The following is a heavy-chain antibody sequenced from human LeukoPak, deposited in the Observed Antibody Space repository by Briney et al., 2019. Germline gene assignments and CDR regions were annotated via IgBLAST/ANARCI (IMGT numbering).Heavy chain of an antibody. J-gene: IGHJ4*02. D-gene: IGHD5-18*01. CDR1: GFTFDDYA. Sequence: GRSLRLSCAASGFTFDDYAMQWVRQAPGKGLEWVSSISWNSGRIGYADSVKGRFTISRDNAKSSLYLQMNSLRAEDTALYCCAKGYRPQGSLDYWGQGTLVTVSS. CDR2: ISWNSGRI. V-gene: IGHV3-9*01. CDR3: AKGYRPQGSLDY.